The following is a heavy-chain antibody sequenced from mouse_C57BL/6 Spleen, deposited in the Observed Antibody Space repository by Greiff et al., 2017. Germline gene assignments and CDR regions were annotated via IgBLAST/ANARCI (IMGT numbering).Heavy chain of an antibody. D-gene: IGHD2-12*01. CDR1: GFTFSDYG. V-gene: IGHV5-17*01. CDR2: ISSGSSTI. J-gene: IGHJ3*01. Sequence: EVHLVESGGGLVKPGGSLKLSCAASGFTFSDYGMHWVRQAPEKGLEWVAYISSGSSTIYYADTVKGRFTISRDNAKNTLFLQMTSLRSKDTAMYYCARNNYDLGAWFAYWGQGTLVTVSA. CDR3: ARNNYDLGAWFAY.